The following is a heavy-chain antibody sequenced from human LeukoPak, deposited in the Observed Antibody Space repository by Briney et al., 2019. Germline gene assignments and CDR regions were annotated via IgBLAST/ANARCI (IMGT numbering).Heavy chain of an antibody. V-gene: IGHV3-53*01. D-gene: IGHD5-12*01. CDR1: GFTVSSNY. J-gene: IGHJ6*02. CDR3: ARLYSGYDFHGMDV. CDR2: IYSGGST. Sequence: GGSLRLSCVASGFTVSSNYMSWVRQAPGKGLEWVSVIYSGGSTYYADSVKGRFTISRDNSKNTLYLQMNSLRAEDTAVYYCARLYSGYDFHGMDVWGQGTTVTVSS.